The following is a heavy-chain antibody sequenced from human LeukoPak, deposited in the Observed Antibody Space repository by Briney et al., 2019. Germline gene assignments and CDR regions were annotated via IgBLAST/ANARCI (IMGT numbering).Heavy chain of an antibody. V-gene: IGHV1-69*13. Sequence: SVKVSCKASGGTFSSYAISWVRQAPGQGLEWMGGIIPIFGTANYAQKFQGRVTITADESTSTAYMELSSLRSEDTAVYYCARSSSSNPPFDYWGQGTLVTVSS. D-gene: IGHD6-6*01. J-gene: IGHJ4*02. CDR3: ARSSSSNPPFDY. CDR2: IIPIFGTA. CDR1: GGTFSSYA.